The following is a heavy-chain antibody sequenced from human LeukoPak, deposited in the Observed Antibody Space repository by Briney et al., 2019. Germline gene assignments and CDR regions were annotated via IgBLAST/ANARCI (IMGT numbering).Heavy chain of an antibody. J-gene: IGHJ5*02. CDR3: VKGGLSSYIAVS. CDR2: IKQDGSEK. CDR1: GFTFSSYW. D-gene: IGHD3-10*01. V-gene: IGHV3-7*05. Sequence: PGGSLRLSCAASGFTFSSYWMSWVRQAPGKGLEWMANIKQDGSEKSYRDSVKGRFTISRDNAKNTLFLQMNNLRAEDTALYYCVKGGLSSYIAVSWGQGTLVTVSS.